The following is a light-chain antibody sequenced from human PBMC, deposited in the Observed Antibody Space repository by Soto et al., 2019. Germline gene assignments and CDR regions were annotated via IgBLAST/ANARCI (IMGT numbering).Light chain of an antibody. J-gene: IGLJ3*02. V-gene: IGLV2-18*02. Sequence: QSALTQPPSVSGSPGQSVTISCTGTSSDVGSYNRVSWYQQPPDTAPKLMIYEVTNRPSGVPDRFSGSKSGNTASLTISGLQAEDEADYYCSSFTSTGTYVLFGGGTKLTVL. CDR2: EVT. CDR3: SSFTSTGTYVL. CDR1: SSDVGSYNR.